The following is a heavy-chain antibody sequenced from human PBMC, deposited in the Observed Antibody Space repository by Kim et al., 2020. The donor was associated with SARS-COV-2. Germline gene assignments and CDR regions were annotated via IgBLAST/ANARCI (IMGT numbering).Heavy chain of an antibody. Sequence: SETLSLTCTVSGGSISSYYWSWIRQPPGKGLEWIGYIYYSGSTNYNPSLKSRVTISVDTSKNQFSLKLSSVTAADTAVYYCARGDSSGYYYQGAFDIWGQGTMVTVSS. V-gene: IGHV4-59*01. CDR2: IYYSGST. CDR3: ARGDSSGYYYQGAFDI. D-gene: IGHD3-22*01. J-gene: IGHJ3*02. CDR1: GGSISSYY.